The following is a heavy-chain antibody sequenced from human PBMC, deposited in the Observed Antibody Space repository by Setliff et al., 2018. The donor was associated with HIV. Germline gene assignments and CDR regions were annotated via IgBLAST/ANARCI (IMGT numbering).Heavy chain of an antibody. V-gene: IGHV3-15*06. CDR1: GVTLDTS. J-gene: IGHJ4*02. Sequence: GGSLRLSCEVSGVTLDTSDIHWVRQAPGMGFEWVSSFTGGFAYYADSVEGRFTISRDDSINTLYLQMNSLKTEDTAMYYCTTDSYSRTYSGLLWGQGTLVTVSS. CDR3: TTDSYSRTYSGLL. D-gene: IGHD1-26*01. CDR2: FTGGFA.